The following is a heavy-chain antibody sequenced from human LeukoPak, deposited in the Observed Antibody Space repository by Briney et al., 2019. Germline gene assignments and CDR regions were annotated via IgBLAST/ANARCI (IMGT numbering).Heavy chain of an antibody. V-gene: IGHV3-7*01. CDR2: IKQDGTEK. CDR1: GFTFSSYW. D-gene: IGHD6-19*01. CDR3: ARLSPSGWYGYFQQ. J-gene: IGHJ1*01. Sequence: GGSLRLSCVASGFTFSSYWMSRVRQAPGEGLEWVANIKQDGTEKNYVDSVKGRFTISRDNAKNSLYLQMNSLRAEDTAVYYCARLSPSGWYGYFQQWGQGTLVTVSA.